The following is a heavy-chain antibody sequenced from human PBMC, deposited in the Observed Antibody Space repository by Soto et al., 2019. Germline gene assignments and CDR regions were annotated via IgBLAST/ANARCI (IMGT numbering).Heavy chain of an antibody. D-gene: IGHD3-22*01. CDR3: AGARVRYDSSGYLRN. CDR2: ISAYNGNT. V-gene: IGHV1-18*04. CDR1: GYTFTGYG. J-gene: IGHJ4*02. Sequence: GASVKVSCKASGYTFTGYGISWVRQAPGQGLEWMGWISAYNGNTNYAQKLQGRVTMTTDTSTSTAYMELRSLRSDDTAVYYCAGARVRYDSSGYLRNWGQGTLVTVSS.